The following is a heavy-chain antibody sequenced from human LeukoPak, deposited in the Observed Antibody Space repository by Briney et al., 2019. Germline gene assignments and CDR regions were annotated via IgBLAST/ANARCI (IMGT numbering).Heavy chain of an antibody. CDR2: INHSGST. D-gene: IGHD3-10*01. J-gene: IGHJ4*02. CDR3: ARVTLDGSGNPMSLAFDY. CDR1: GGSFSGYY. V-gene: IGHV4-34*01. Sequence: PSETLSLTCAVYGGSFSGYYWSWIRQPPGKGLEWIGEINHSGSTNYNPSLKSRVTISVDTSKNQFSLKLSSVTAADTAVYYCARVTLDGSGNPMSLAFDYWGQGTLVTVSS.